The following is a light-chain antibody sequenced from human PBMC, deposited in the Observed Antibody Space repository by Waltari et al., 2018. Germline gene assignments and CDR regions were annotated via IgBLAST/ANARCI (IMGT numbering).Light chain of an antibody. J-gene: IGLJ2*01. CDR1: SSDIGSYNL. CDR2: EGS. CDR3: SSYTSSSTVV. Sequence: QSALTQPASVSGSPGQSITISCTGTSSDIGSYNLVSWYQQHPGKGPKLMIYEGSKRPSGVSDRFSGSKSGTSATLGITGLQTGDEADYYCSSYTSSSTVVFGGGTKLTVL. V-gene: IGLV2-14*02.